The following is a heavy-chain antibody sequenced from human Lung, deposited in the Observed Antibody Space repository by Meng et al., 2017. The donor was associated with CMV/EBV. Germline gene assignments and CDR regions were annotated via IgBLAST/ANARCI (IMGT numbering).Heavy chain of an antibody. CDR2: IYYSGST. D-gene: IGHD3-3*01. J-gene: IGHJ6*02. CDR3: ARELYDFWSGYYFYYYGMDV. CDR1: GGSVSSGSYY. V-gene: IGHV4-61*01. Sequence: SXTXSLXCTVSGGSVSSGSYYWSWIRQPPGKGLEWIGYIYYSGSTNYNPSLKSRVIISVDTSKNQFSLKLSSVTAADTAVYYCARELYDFWSGYYFYYYGMDVWGQGTXVTGSS.